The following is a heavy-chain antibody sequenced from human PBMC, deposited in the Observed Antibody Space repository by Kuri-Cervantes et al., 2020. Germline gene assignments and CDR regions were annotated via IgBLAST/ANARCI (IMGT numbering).Heavy chain of an antibody. V-gene: IGHV4-4*02. J-gene: IGHJ5*02. CDR1: GGSIRSSNW. CDR2: IYHTGST. D-gene: IGHD3-10*01. CDR3: ARELGVERLDP. Sequence: SETLSLTCAVSGGSIRSSNWWSWVRQPPGKGLEWIGEIYHTGSTNYNPSLKSRVTISVDKSENQSSLRVSSLTAADTAVYYCARELGVERLDPWGQGTLVTVSS.